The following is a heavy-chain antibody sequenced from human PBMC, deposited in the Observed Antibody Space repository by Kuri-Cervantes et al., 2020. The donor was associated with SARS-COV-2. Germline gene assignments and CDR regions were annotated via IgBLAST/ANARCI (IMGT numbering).Heavy chain of an antibody. CDR2: ISAYNGNT. CDR1: GYTFTNYD. D-gene: IGHD5-18*01. CDR3: ARVLAGYGYYMDV. V-gene: IGHV1-18*01. Sequence: ASVKVSCKASGYTFTNYDISWVRQAPGQGLEWMGWISAYNGNTNYAQRLQGRVTMTTDTSTSTAYMELRSLRSDDTAVYYCARVLAGYGYYMDVWGKGTTVTVSS. J-gene: IGHJ6*03.